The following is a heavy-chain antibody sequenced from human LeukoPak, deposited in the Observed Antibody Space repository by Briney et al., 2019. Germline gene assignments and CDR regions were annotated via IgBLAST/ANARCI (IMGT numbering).Heavy chain of an antibody. J-gene: IGHJ4*02. CDR1: GYTFTGYY. CDR2: INPNSGGT. V-gene: IGHV1-2*02. Sequence: ASMKVSCKASGYTFTGYYMHWVRQAPGQGLEWMGWINPNSGGTNYAQKFQGRVTMTRDTSISTAYMELSRLRSDDTAVYYCARDTPRPVPRGFEYWGQGTLVTVSS. CDR3: ARDTPRPVPRGFEY.